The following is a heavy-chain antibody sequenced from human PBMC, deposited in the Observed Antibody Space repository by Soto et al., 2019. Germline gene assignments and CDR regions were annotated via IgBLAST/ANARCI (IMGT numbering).Heavy chain of an antibody. J-gene: IGHJ4*02. CDR2: ITSSGDSI. Sequence: EVQLLESGGGLIHPGGSLRLSCVASGFRFSDHSMNGVRQAPGKGLEWVSYITSSGDSIYYADSVKGRFTVSRDNAKNSLFLQMNSLRDEDTAVYYCARLPKGSRVTSWGQGTLVTVSS. CDR1: GFRFSDHS. D-gene: IGHD4-17*01. CDR3: ARLPKGSRVTS. V-gene: IGHV3-48*02.